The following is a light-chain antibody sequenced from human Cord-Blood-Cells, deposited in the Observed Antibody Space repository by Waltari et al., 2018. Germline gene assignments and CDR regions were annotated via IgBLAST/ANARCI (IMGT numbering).Light chain of an antibody. Sequence: DIVMTQTPLSLSVTPGQPASISCKSSQSLLHSDGKTYLYCYLQKPGQSPQLLIYEVSNRFSGVPDRFSGSGSGTDFTLTISSLQAEDVAVYYCQQYYSTPHTFGQGTKLEIK. CDR2: EVS. CDR1: QSLLHSDGKTY. V-gene: IGKV2D-29*02. J-gene: IGKJ2*01. CDR3: QQYYSTPHT.